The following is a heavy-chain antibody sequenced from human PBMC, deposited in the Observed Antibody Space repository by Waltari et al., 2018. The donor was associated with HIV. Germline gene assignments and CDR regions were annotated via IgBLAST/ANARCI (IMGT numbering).Heavy chain of an antibody. Sequence: VQLVQSATEVTKPGASVRVSCKTSGSGFSSYGISWVRRAPGRGLQWRAWFLCLEGNTEFAGNFEGRVRLTVDTSTSTGYFELRNLTLDDMGIHYWARGGGDWLSETHYYSGMDVWGQGTTVIVSS. D-gene: IGHD3-9*01. CDR2: FLCLEGNT. CDR3: ARGGGDWLSETHYYSGMDV. V-gene: IGHV1-18*03. J-gene: IGHJ6*02. CDR1: GSGFSSYG.